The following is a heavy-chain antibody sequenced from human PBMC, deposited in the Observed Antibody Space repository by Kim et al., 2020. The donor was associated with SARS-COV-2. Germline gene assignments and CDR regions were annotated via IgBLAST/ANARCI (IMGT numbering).Heavy chain of an antibody. Sequence: GESLKISCKGSGYSFTTYWIGWVRQMPGKALEWMGIIYPGDSDTRYSPSFQGQVTISADESISTAYLQWSRLKASDTAMYYCARYQGDSSGYRWGDYYYYMDVCGKGTTVTVSS. J-gene: IGHJ6*03. CDR1: GYSFTTYW. V-gene: IGHV5-51*01. CDR3: ARYQGDSSGYRWGDYYYYMDV. CDR2: IYPGDSDT. D-gene: IGHD3-22*01.